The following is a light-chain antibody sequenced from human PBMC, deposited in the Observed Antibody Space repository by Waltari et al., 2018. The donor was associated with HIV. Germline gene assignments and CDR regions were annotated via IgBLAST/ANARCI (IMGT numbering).Light chain of an antibody. CDR2: DAS. Sequence: VLTQSPATLSLSPGERPTLSCRASQTVGSFLAWYQQRPGQAPRLLIYDASNRATDIPGRFSGSGSGTDFTLTISSLEPEDFAVYYCQQRTNWPWTFGQGTMVEIK. CDR1: QTVGSF. J-gene: IGKJ1*01. CDR3: QQRTNWPWT. V-gene: IGKV3-11*01.